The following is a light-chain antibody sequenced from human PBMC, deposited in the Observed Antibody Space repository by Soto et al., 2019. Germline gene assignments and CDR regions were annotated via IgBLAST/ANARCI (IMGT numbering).Light chain of an antibody. J-gene: IGKJ5*01. CDR2: GAS. CDR3: QLFGSSPIT. V-gene: IGKV3-20*01. Sequence: EIVLTQSPGMLSLSPGERATLSCRASQSVSSNYLVWYQQKPGQAPRLLIYGASTRATGTPDRFSGSGSGTDFSLAISRLEPEDFAVYYCQLFGSSPITFGQGTRLEIK. CDR1: QSVSSNY.